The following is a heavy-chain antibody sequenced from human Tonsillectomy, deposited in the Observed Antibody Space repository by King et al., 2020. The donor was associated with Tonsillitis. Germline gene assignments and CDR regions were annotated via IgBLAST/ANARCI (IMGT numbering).Heavy chain of an antibody. Sequence: VQLVESGGGFVKPGGSLRLSCAASGFTLSYYYLSWIRQAPGKGLELVSYISHSSATIYYADSVKGRFTSSRDNSNYSLSLQMNSLRAEDTAVYYCAGAYDFWSGYLLWGQGTLVTVSS. CDR3: AGAYDFWSGYLL. J-gene: IGHJ4*02. D-gene: IGHD3/OR15-3a*01. V-gene: IGHV3-11*01. CDR2: ISHSSATI. CDR1: GFTLSYYY.